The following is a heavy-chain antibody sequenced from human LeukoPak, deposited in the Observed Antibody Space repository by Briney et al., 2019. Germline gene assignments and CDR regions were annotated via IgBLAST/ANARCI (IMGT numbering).Heavy chain of an antibody. J-gene: IGHJ4*02. Sequence: PGGSLRLSCAASGFTFSSYAMHWVRQAPGKGLEWVAVISYDGSNKYYADSVKGRFTISRDNSKNTLYLQMNSLSAEDTAVYYCARLSHDYGDYPKAEELYWGQGTLVTVSS. CDR2: ISYDGSNK. CDR3: ARLSHDYGDYPKAEELY. CDR1: GFTFSSYA. D-gene: IGHD4-17*01. V-gene: IGHV3-30-3*01.